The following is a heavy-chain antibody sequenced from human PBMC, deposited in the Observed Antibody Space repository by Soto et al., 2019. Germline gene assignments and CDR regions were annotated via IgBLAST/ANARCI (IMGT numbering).Heavy chain of an antibody. CDR2: ISHLEST. D-gene: IGHD2-15*01. J-gene: IGHJ4*02. V-gene: IGHV4-30-2*06. Sequence: QLQLQESGSGLVKTSETLSLTCTVSGASISYGGFSWSWIRQSPGKGLEWIGYISHLESTYFHPSPKSRLTMSIERTRNQFSLKLSSVTAADMAVYYCARGGGSDSFDYWGQGVLVTVSS. CDR1: GASISYGGFS. CDR3: ARGGGSDSFDY.